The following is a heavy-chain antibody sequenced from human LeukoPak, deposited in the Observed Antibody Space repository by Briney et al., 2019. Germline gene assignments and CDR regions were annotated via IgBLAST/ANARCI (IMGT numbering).Heavy chain of an antibody. V-gene: IGHV1-69*13. J-gene: IGHJ3*02. Sequence: SVKVSCKASGYTFTSYGISWVRQAPGQGLEWMGGIIPIFGTANYAQKFQGRVTITADESTSTAYMELSSLRSEDTAVYYCASPNYDILTGYRDAFDIWGQGTMVIVSS. CDR1: GYTFTSYG. CDR3: ASPNYDILTGYRDAFDI. CDR2: IIPIFGTA. D-gene: IGHD3-9*01.